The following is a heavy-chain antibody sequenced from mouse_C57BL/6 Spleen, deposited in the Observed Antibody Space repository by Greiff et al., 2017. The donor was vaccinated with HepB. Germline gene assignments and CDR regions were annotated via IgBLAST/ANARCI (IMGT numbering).Heavy chain of an antibody. V-gene: IGHV1-54*01. Sequence: QVQLQQSGAELVRPGTSVKVSCKASGYAFTNYLIEWVKQRPGQGLEWIGVINPGSGGTNYNEKFKGKATLTADKSSSTAYMQVSSLTSEDSAVYFCARWGGNYVNYFDYWGQGTTLTVSS. CDR3: ARWGGNYVNYFDY. D-gene: IGHD2-1*01. CDR2: INPGSGGT. CDR1: GYAFTNYL. J-gene: IGHJ2*01.